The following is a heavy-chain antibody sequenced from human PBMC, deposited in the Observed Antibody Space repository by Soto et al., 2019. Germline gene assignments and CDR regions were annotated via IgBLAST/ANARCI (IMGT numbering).Heavy chain of an antibody. J-gene: IGHJ5*02. CDR2: IIPILGIA. Sequence: QVQLVQSGAEVKKPGSSVKVSCKASGGTFSSYTISWVRQAPGQGLEWMGRIIPILGIANYAQKFQDRVTITADKSTSTAYMELSSLRSEDTAVYYCARDEVSIEGWFDPWGQGTLVTVSS. D-gene: IGHD3-3*02. CDR3: ARDEVSIEGWFDP. CDR1: GGTFSSYT. V-gene: IGHV1-69*08.